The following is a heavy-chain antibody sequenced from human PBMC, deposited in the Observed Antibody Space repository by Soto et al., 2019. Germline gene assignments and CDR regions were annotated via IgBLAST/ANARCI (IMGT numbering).Heavy chain of an antibody. CDR3: ARFVLRYFDWSPAYGMDA. CDR2: IYYSGST. D-gene: IGHD3-9*01. V-gene: IGHV4-59*01. J-gene: IGHJ6*02. Sequence: PSETLSLTCTVSGGPISSYYWSWIRQPPGKGLEWIGYIYYSGSTNYNPSLKSRVTISVDTSKNQFSLKLSSVTAADTAVYYCARFVLRYFDWSPAYGMDAWGQGTTVTVSS. CDR1: GGPISSYY.